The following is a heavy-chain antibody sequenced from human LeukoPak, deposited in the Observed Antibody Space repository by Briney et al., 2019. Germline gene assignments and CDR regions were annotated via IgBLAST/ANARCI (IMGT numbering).Heavy chain of an antibody. CDR3: ATEGSFDY. CDR1: GFTFNNYW. CDR2: IKQDGSEK. V-gene: IGHV3-7*01. Sequence: GGSLRLSCVASGFTFNNYWMSWVRQAPGKGPEWVANIKQDGSEKYYVDSVKGRFTISRDNSKNTLYLQMNSLRAEDAAVYYCATEGSFDYWGQGTLVTVSS. J-gene: IGHJ4*02.